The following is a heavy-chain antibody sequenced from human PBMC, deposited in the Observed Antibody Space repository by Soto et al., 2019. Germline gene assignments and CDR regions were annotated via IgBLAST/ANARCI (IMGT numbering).Heavy chain of an antibody. CDR2: IYYSGST. CDR1: GGSLSSGDYY. D-gene: IGHD5-12*01. V-gene: IGHV4-30-4*01. Sequence: SETLSLTCTVSGGSLSSGDYYWSWIRQPPGKGLEWIGYIYYSGSTYYNPSLKSRVTISVDTSKNQFSLKLSSVTAADTAVYYCARAWTLNWFDPWGQGTLVTVSS. J-gene: IGHJ5*02. CDR3: ARAWTLNWFDP.